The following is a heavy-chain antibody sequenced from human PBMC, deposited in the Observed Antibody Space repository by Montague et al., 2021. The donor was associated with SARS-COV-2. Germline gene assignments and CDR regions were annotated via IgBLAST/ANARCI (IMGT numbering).Heavy chain of an antibody. J-gene: IGHJ4*02. CDR1: GXSISSYY. D-gene: IGHD3-3*01. CDR3: ARAPVAHITIFGVVTSFDY. Sequence: SETLSLTCTVSGXSISSYYWGWIRQPPGKGLEWIGYIYYSGSTNYNPSLKSRVTISVDTSKNQFSLKLSSVTAADTAVYYCARAPVAHITIFGVVTSFDYWGQGTLVTVSS. CDR2: IYYSGST. V-gene: IGHV4-59*01.